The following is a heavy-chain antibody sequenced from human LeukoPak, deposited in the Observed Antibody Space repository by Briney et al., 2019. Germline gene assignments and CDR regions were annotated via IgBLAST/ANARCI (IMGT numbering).Heavy chain of an antibody. CDR2: ISSSSSYI. Sequence: GGSLRLSCAASGFTFSSYSMNWVRQAPGKGLEWVSSISSSSSYIYYADSVKGRFTISRDNAKNSLYLQMNSLRAEDTAVYYCARDDEFQLSSFDYWGQGTLATVSS. J-gene: IGHJ4*02. CDR1: GFTFSSYS. D-gene: IGHD2-2*01. CDR3: ARDDEFQLSSFDY. V-gene: IGHV3-21*01.